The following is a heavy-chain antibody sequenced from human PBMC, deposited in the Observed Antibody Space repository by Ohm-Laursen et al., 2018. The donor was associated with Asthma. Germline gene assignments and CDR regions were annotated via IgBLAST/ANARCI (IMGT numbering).Heavy chain of an antibody. CDR1: GFTFSDYY. CDR2: ISSSSSYT. J-gene: IGHJ4*02. CDR3: ARVYDDYYDSSGYLPPDY. Sequence: GSLRLSCAASGFTFSDYYMSWIRQAPGKGLEWVSYISSSSSYTNYADSVKGRFTISRDNAKNSLYLQMNSLRAEDTAVYYCARVYDDYYDSSGYLPPDYWGQGTLVTVSS. V-gene: IGHV3-11*06. D-gene: IGHD3-22*01.